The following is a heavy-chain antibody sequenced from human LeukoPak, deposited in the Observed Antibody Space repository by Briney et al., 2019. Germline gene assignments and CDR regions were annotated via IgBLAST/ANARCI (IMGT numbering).Heavy chain of an antibody. CDR3: ANHRSAFEF. J-gene: IGHJ4*02. D-gene: IGHD3-10*01. V-gene: IGHV3-23*01. CDR2: ISGSATGYIT. CDR1: GFTFSPYG. Sequence: GGSLRLPWAASGFTFSPYGLSWAPQSPGKGLEGVSAISGSATGYITNYADSVKGRFTISRDNYENTLYLQTNSLRVEDTAVYYCANHRSAFEFWGQGTLVTVSS.